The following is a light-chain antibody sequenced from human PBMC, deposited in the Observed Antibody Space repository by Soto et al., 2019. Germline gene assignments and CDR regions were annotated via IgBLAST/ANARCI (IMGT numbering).Light chain of an antibody. Sequence: VLTQSPGTLSLYPGERATLSCRASERISSTFLAWYQQRPGQAPRLLIYGASTRASGIPARFSGSGSGTDFALTISRLEPEDFVVYYFQQDGTSPFTHGPGTTVEMK. V-gene: IGKV3-20*01. CDR2: GAS. CDR1: ERISSTF. CDR3: QQDGTSPFT. J-gene: IGKJ3*01.